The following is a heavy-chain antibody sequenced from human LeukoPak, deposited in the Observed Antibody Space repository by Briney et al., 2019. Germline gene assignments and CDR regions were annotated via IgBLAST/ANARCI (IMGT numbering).Heavy chain of an antibody. D-gene: IGHD1-26*01. CDR1: GYTFTSYY. J-gene: IGHJ6*03. CDR3: ARSIREWELLHYYYYMDV. CDR2: INPSGGST. Sequence: ASVKVSCKASGYTFTSYYMHWVRQAPGQGLEWMGIINPSGGSTSYAQKFQGRVTMTRDTSTSTVYMELSSLRSEDTAVYYCARSIREWELLHYYYYMDVWGKGTTVTVPS. V-gene: IGHV1-46*01.